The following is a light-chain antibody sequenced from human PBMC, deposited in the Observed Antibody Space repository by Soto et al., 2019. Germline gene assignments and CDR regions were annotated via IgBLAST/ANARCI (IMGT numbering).Light chain of an antibody. Sequence: DIQMTQSPSTLSASVVYRVTITCRAGQIISSWLAWYQQKPGKAPKLLIYDASSLESGVPSRFSGSGSGTQFTLTISSLQPEDFAPYCCQQLHTYPLTFGGGTKVDIK. J-gene: IGKJ4*01. CDR2: DAS. CDR3: QQLHTYPLT. CDR1: QIISSW. V-gene: IGKV1-5*01.